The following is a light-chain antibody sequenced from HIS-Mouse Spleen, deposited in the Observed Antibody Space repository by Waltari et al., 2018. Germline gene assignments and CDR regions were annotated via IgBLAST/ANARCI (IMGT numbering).Light chain of an antibody. CDR2: WAS. J-gene: IGKJ1*01. CDR1: QRVLYSSNNKNY. Sequence: DIVMTQSPDSLAVSLGERATINCKSSQRVLYSSNNKNYLAWYQQKPGHPPKLLIYWASTRESGVPERFSGSGSGTDFTLTISSLQAEDVAVYYCQQYYSTPWTFGQGTKVEIK. CDR3: QQYYSTPWT. V-gene: IGKV4-1*01.